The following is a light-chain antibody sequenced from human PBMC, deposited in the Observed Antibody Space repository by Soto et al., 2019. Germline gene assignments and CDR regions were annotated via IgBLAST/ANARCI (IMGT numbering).Light chain of an antibody. CDR2: RNN. CDR1: GSNIGSNT. V-gene: IGLV1-44*01. Sequence: QLVLTQPPSASETPGQRVTISCSGSGSNIGSNTVNWYQQVPGTAPKLLVYRNNQRPSGVPDRFSGSKSGTSAYLAISGLQSEDEADYYCAAWDDSLNGPLFGGGTKLTVL. J-gene: IGLJ3*02. CDR3: AAWDDSLNGPL.